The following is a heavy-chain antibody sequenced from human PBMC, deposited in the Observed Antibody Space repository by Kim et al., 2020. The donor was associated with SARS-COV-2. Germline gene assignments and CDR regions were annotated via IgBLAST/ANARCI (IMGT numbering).Heavy chain of an antibody. D-gene: IGHD4-17*01. V-gene: IGHV3-64*01. CDR3: ARALTTVTIYFDY. J-gene: IGHJ4*02. Sequence: YANSVKGRFTISRDNSKNTLYLQMGSLRAEDMAVYYCARALTTVTIYFDYWGQGTLVTVSS.